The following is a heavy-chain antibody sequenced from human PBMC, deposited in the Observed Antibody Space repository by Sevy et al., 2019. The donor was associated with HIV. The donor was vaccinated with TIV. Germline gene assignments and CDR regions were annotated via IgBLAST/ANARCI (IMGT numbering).Heavy chain of an antibody. CDR2: IYSSGRT. D-gene: IGHD6-19*01. V-gene: IGHV4-39*01. CDR1: GVSISSGDSF. Sequence: SETLSLTCTVSGVSISSGDSFWDWVRQPPGKGLEWFGSIYSSGRTYYSPSLKSRVTISLDTSKNQVSLKLNFVTAADTAVYYCTRRREVAAAGLSIWGQGTMVTVSS. CDR3: TRRREVAAAGLSI. J-gene: IGHJ3*02.